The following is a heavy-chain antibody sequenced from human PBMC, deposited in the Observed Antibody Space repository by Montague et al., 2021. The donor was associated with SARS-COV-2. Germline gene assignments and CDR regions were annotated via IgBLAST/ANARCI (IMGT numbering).Heavy chain of an antibody. D-gene: IGHD2-15*01. CDR3: ARVISRQNNIVVVGLYYFDY. V-gene: IGHV4-39*07. J-gene: IGHJ4*02. Sequence: SETLSLTCTVSGGSISSSSYYWGWIRQPPGKGLEWIGSIYYSGSTYYSPSLKSRVTISVDTSKSQFSLKLSSVTAADTAVYYCARVISRQNNIVVVGLYYFDYWGQGTLVTVSS. CDR2: IYYSGST. CDR1: GGSISSSSYY.